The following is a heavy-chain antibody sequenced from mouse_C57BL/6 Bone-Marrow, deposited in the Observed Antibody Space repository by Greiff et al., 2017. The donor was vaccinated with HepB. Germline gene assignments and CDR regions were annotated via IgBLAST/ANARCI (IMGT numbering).Heavy chain of an antibody. CDR3: AREGGSSYSFDY. D-gene: IGHD1-1*01. Sequence: QVQLQQSGAELVRPGPSVKVSCKASGYAFTNYLIEWVKQRPGQGLEWIGVINPGSGGTNYNEKFKGKATLTADKSSSTAYMQLSSLTSEDSAVYFCAREGGSSYSFDYWGQGTTLTVSS. V-gene: IGHV1-54*01. CDR2: INPGSGGT. CDR1: GYAFTNYL. J-gene: IGHJ2*01.